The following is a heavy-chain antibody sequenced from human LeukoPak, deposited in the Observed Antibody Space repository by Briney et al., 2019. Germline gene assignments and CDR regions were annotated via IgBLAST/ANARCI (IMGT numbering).Heavy chain of an antibody. CDR3: ARAHSSSRSRYYYYYYMDV. Sequence: PSETLSLTCTVSSGSVNYYSWTWIRQPPGKGLEWIGNIHYTGTSNYNPSLKNRVTMSVDRSKNQFSLKVTSVTAADTAVYYCARAHSSSRSRYYYYYYMDVWGKGTTVTVSS. J-gene: IGHJ6*03. CDR1: SGSVNYYS. D-gene: IGHD6-6*01. V-gene: IGHV4-59*02. CDR2: IHYTGTS.